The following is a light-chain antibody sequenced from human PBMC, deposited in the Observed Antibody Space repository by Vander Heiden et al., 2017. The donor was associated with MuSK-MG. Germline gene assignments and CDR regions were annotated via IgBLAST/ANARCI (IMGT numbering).Light chain of an antibody. J-gene: IGKJ4*01. V-gene: IGKV3-20*01. CDR2: RAS. Sequence: EIVLTPSPGTLSLSPGESATLSCRASQSVTSNYLAWYQQKPSQAPRLLIYRASRRATGIPDRFSGSGSGTDFTLTISRLEPEDFAVYYCNGYGSSPATFGGGTKVEIK. CDR1: QSVTSNY. CDR3: NGYGSSPAT.